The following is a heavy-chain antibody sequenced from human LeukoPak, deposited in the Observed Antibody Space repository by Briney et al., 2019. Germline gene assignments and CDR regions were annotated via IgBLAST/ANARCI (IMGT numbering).Heavy chain of an antibody. Sequence: GGSLRLSCATSGFSFGDFWMGWVRQAPGKGLEWVANMNPDGSQRNYVGSVKGRFTISRDSANNSVYLQMNSLRAEDTAFYYCARDSPRGRFDSWGQGTLVTVSS. CDR3: ARDSPRGRFDS. CDR1: GFSFGDFW. V-gene: IGHV3-7*01. J-gene: IGHJ4*02. CDR2: MNPDGSQR.